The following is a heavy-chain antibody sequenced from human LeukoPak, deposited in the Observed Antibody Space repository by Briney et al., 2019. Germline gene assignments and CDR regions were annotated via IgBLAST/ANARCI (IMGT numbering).Heavy chain of an antibody. Sequence: GESLKISCKGSGYSFTSYWIGWVRQMPGKGLEWMGIIYPGDSDTRYSPSFQGQVTISADKSISTAYLQWSSPKASDTAMYYCARAITMVRGGPNWFDPWGQGTLVTVSS. D-gene: IGHD3-10*01. CDR2: IYPGDSDT. CDR1: GYSFTSYW. CDR3: ARAITMVRGGPNWFDP. J-gene: IGHJ5*02. V-gene: IGHV5-51*01.